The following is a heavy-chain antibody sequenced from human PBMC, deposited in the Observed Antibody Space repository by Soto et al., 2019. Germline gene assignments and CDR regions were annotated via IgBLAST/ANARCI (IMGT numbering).Heavy chain of an antibody. CDR2: ISSSSSYI. V-gene: IGHV3-21*01. J-gene: IGHJ5*02. CDR3: ARGAPLRYFDWLLSSGWFDP. D-gene: IGHD3-9*01. Sequence: EVQLVESGGGLVKPGGSLRLSCAASGFTFSSYSMNWVRQAPGKGLEWVSSISSSSSYIYYADSVKGRFTISRDNAKNSLYLQINSLRAEDTAVYYCARGAPLRYFDWLLSSGWFDPWGQGTLVTVSS. CDR1: GFTFSSYS.